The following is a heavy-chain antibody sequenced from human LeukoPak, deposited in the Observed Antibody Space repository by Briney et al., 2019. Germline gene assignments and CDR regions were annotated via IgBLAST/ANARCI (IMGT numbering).Heavy chain of an antibody. CDR1: GGTFSSYG. J-gene: IGHJ6*02. D-gene: IGHD6-6*01. CDR2: IIPIFGTA. CDR3: TRLDEYSSSSRYYGMDV. Sequence: GSSVKVSCKASGGTFSSYGISWVRQAPGQGLEWMGGIIPIFGTANYARKFQGRVTITADESTSTAYMELSSLRSEDTAVYYCTRLDEYSSSSRYYGMDVWGQGTTVTVSS. V-gene: IGHV1-69*01.